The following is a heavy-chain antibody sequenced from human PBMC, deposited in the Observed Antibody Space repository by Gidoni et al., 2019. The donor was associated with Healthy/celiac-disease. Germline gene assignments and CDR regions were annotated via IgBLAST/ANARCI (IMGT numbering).Heavy chain of an antibody. CDR1: TGYY. Sequence: TGYYMHWVRQAPGQGLEWMGWINHNSGGTNYAQKFQGRVTMTRDTAISTAYMELSRLRSDDTAVYYCARDRGSGSKNAFDIWGQGTMVTVSS. J-gene: IGHJ3*02. CDR3: ARDRGSGSKNAFDI. CDR2: INHNSGGT. D-gene: IGHD6-19*01. V-gene: IGHV1-2*02.